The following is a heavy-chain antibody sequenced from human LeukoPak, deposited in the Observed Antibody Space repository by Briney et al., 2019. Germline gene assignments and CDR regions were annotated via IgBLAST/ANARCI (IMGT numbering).Heavy chain of an antibody. D-gene: IGHD3-9*01. V-gene: IGHV1-69*05. CDR2: IIPIFGTA. CDR3: ARLYYDILTEGNNRFDP. Sequence: ASVKVSCKASGGTFSSYAISWVRQAPGQGLEWMGGIIPIFGTANYAQKFQGRVTITTDESTSTAYMELSSLRSEDTAVYYCARLYYDILTEGNNRFDPWGQGTLVTVSS. J-gene: IGHJ5*02. CDR1: GGTFSSYA.